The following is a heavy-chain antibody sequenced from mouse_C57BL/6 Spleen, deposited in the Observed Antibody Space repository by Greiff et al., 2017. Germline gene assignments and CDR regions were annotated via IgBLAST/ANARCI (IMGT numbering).Heavy chain of an antibody. Sequence: EVNVVESGGGLVKPGGSLKLSCAASGFTFSDYGMHWVRQAPEKGLEWVAYISSGSSTIYYADTVKGRFTISRDNAKNTLFLQMTSLRSEDTAMYYCARNHYDWYFDVWGTGTTVTVSS. CDR2: ISSGSSTI. CDR1: GFTFSDYG. D-gene: IGHD1-2*01. V-gene: IGHV5-17*01. J-gene: IGHJ1*03. CDR3: ARNHYDWYFDV.